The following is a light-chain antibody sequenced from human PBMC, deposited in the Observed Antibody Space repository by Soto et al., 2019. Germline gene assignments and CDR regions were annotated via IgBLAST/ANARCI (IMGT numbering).Light chain of an antibody. J-gene: IGKJ5*01. CDR3: QKYCSSPPIT. Sequence: EIVLTQSPGTLSLSPGERATLSCRASQSVSSSYLAWYQQKPGQAPRLLIYGASSRATGLPDRFSGSGPGKNLALTISRLEHQDFSVYYCQKYCSSPPITFGQGTRLEI. V-gene: IGKV3-20*01. CDR2: GAS. CDR1: QSVSSSY.